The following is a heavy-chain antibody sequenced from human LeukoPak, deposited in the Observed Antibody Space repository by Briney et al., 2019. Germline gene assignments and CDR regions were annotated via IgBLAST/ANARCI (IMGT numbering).Heavy chain of an antibody. J-gene: IGHJ4*02. D-gene: IGHD5-18*01. CDR1: GGSFSGYY. V-gene: IGHV4-34*01. CDR3: ARDPPTTAMVNYFDY. CDR2: INHSGST. Sequence: PSETLSLTCAVYGGSFSGYYWSWIRQPPGKGLERIGEINHSGSTNYNPSLKSRVTMSVDTSKNQFSLKLSSVTAADTAVYYCARDPPTTAMVNYFDYWGQGTLVTVSS.